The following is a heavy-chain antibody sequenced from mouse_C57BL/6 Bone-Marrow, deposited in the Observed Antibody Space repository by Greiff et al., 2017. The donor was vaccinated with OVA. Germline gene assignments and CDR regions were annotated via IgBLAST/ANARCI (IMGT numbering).Heavy chain of an antibody. V-gene: IGHV5-6*01. CDR2: ISSGGSYT. Sequence: EVKVVESGGDLVKPGGSLKLSCAASGFTFSSYGMSWVRQTPDQRLEWVATISSGGSYTYYPDSVKGRFTISRDNAKNTLYLQMGSRKSEDTAMDYCARRGGLLRRWFAYWGQGTLVTVSA. D-gene: IGHD1-2*01. J-gene: IGHJ3*01. CDR1: GFTFSSYG. CDR3: ARRGGLLRRWFAY.